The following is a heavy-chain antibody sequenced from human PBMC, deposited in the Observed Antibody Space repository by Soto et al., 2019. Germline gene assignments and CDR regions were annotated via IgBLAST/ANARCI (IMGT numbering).Heavy chain of an antibody. CDR3: AREEDTAMGYWFDP. CDR2: INHSGST. V-gene: IGHV4-34*01. J-gene: IGHJ5*02. Sequence: PSETLSLTCAVYGGSFSGYYWSWIRQPPGKGLEWIGEINHSGSTNYNPSLKSRVTISVDTSKNQFSLKLSSVTAADTAVYYYAREEDTAMGYWFDPWGQGTLVTVSS. D-gene: IGHD5-18*01. CDR1: GGSFSGYY.